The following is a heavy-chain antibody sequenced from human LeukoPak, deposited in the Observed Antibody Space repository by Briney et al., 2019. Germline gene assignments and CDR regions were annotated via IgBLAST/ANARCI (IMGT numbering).Heavy chain of an antibody. Sequence: QSGGSLRLSCAASGFTFSSYAMSWVRQAPGKGLEWVSAISGSGGSTYYADSVKGRFTISRDNSKNTLFLQMNSLRAGDTAVYYCTKGTINIMTRRSYFFDHWGQGAMVTVSS. V-gene: IGHV3-23*01. CDR1: GFTFSSYA. J-gene: IGHJ4*02. CDR2: ISGSGGST. CDR3: TKGTINIMTRRSYFFDH. D-gene: IGHD3-10*01.